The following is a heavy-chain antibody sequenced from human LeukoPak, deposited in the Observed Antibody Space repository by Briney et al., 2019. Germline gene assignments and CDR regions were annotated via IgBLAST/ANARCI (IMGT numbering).Heavy chain of an antibody. Sequence: GGSLRLSCAASGFTFSSYAMSWVRQAPGKGLEWVSAISGSGGSTYYADSVKGRFTISRDNSKNTLYLQMNSLRAEDTAVYYCAREGYDFWSGPTRGYYYMDVWGKGTTVTVSS. CDR1: GFTFSSYA. J-gene: IGHJ6*03. CDR3: AREGYDFWSGPTRGYYYMDV. V-gene: IGHV3-23*01. D-gene: IGHD3-3*01. CDR2: ISGSGGST.